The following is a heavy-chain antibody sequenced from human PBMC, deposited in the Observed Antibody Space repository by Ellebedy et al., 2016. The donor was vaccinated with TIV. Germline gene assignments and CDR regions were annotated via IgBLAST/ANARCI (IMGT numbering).Heavy chain of an antibody. V-gene: IGHV1-69*04. J-gene: IGHJ4*02. CDR3: ARLLWFGERYFDY. CDR2: IIPILGIA. CDR1: GGTFSSYA. Sequence: SVKVSXXASGGTFSSYAISWVRQAPGQGLEWMGRIIPILGIANYAQKLQGRVTMTTDTSTSTAYMELRSLRSDDTAVYYCARLLWFGERYFDYWGQGTLVTVSS. D-gene: IGHD3-10*01.